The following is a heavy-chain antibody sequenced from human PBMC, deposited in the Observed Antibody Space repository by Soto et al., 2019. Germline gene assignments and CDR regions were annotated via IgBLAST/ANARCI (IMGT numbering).Heavy chain of an antibody. D-gene: IGHD2-8*01. CDR2: ISSSGSTI. Sequence: GGSLRLSCAASGFTFSDYYMSWIRQAPGKGLEWVSYISSSGSTIYYADSVKGRFTISRDNAKNSLYLQMNSLRAEDTAVYYCARLGRFTNRDYYYGMDVWGQGTTVTVS. V-gene: IGHV3-11*01. CDR1: GFTFSDYY. CDR3: ARLGRFTNRDYYYGMDV. J-gene: IGHJ6*02.